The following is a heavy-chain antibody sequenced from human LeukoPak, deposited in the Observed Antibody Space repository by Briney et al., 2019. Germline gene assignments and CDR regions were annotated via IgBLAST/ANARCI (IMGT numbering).Heavy chain of an antibody. CDR1: GFTFSTYA. CDR3: ARGSFDSSGSVDY. V-gene: IGHV3-30-3*01. CDR2: ISYAGNNK. Sequence: GKSLRFSCVASGFTFSTYAMHWVRQAPGKGLEWVAVISYAGNNKDYADSVKGRFSISRDNFNNMLYLQMNSLKTEDTALYYCARGSFDSSGSVDYWGQGTLVTVSS. D-gene: IGHD3-22*01. J-gene: IGHJ4*02.